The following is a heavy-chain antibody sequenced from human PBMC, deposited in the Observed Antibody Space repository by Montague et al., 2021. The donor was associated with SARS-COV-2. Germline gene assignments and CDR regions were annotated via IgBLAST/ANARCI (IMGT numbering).Heavy chain of an antibody. D-gene: IGHD3-10*01. V-gene: IGHV4-59*01. CDR2: IYFSGST. CDR1: GASISSYY. J-gene: IGHJ5*02. CDR3: AREVSGSYYNGWFDP. Sequence: SETLSLTCTVSGASISSYYLRWIRHPPGTGLEWIGYIYFSGSTNCNPSPKTRVTISVDTSKNQFSLHLSSVTAADTAVYYCAREVSGSYYNGWFDPWGQGTLVTVAS.